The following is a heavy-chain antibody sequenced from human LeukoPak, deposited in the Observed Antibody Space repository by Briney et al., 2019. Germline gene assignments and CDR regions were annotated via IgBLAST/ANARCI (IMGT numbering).Heavy chain of an antibody. CDR2: IYHNGGT. CDR3: ARVLRAASWRSYDY. V-gene: IGHV4-61*01. CDR1: GDSVSNSLYY. Sequence: PSETLSLTCTVSGDSVSNSLYYWSWIRQPPGKGLEWIGYIYHNGGTNYNPSLKSRVTISIDTSTNQFSLRLNSMTAADTAVYYCARVLRAASWRSYDYWGQGSLVTVSS. J-gene: IGHJ4*02. D-gene: IGHD5-18*01.